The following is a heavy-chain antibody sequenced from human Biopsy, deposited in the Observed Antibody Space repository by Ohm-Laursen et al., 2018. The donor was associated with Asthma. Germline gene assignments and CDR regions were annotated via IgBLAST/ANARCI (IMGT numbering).Heavy chain of an antibody. CDR1: GFTFSIYD. CDR3: ARGAYYDFWSGYSRPIPDYYGMDV. D-gene: IGHD3-3*01. Sequence: TLSLTCAASGFTFSIYDIHWVRQAPGKGLEWVAVISYDGRNKYYGDSVKGRFTISRDNSKNTVYLQMISLRVEDTSVYYCARGAYYDFWSGYSRPIPDYYGMDVWGHGTTVTVSS. J-gene: IGHJ6*02. CDR2: ISYDGRNK. V-gene: IGHV3-30*03.